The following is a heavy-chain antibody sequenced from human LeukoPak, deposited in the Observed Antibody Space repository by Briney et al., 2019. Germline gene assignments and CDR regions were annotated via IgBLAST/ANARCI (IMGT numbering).Heavy chain of an antibody. Sequence: GGSLRLSCAASGFTFSSYWMHWVRHAPGKGVVWVSRINTDGSSTNYAGSVKGRFTISRDNAKNTLYLQMNSLRAEDTAMYYCARDPGFYYFDYWGQGTLVTVSS. CDR2: INTDGSST. CDR1: GFTFSSYW. V-gene: IGHV3-74*01. J-gene: IGHJ4*02. CDR3: ARDPGFYYFDY.